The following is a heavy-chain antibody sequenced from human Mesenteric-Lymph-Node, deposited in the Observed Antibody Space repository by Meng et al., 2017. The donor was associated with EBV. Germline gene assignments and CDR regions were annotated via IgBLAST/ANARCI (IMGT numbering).Heavy chain of an antibody. Sequence: QVQLQQWCAVLLRPSETLSLTCAVYRGSFSGYYWTWIRQPPGTGLEWIGEIIHSGSTNYNPSLESRVTISADTSKNQISLKLSSVTAADTAVYYCARDCSGGTSCFDYWGQGTLVTVSS. CDR2: IIHSGST. CDR3: ARDCSGGTSCFDY. D-gene: IGHD2-15*01. V-gene: IGHV4-34*12. J-gene: IGHJ4*02. CDR1: RGSFSGYY.